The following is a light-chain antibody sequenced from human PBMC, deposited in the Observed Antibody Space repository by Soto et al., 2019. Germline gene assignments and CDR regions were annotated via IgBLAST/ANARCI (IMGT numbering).Light chain of an antibody. Sequence: QSVLTQPPSVSAAPGQRVTISCSGSSSNIGDNFVSWYQQLPGTAPKLLIYEHSKRPSGVPDRFSGSKSGTSATLGITGLQTGDEAEYYCGTWDTSLGAGVIGGGTKVTVL. CDR2: EHS. V-gene: IGLV1-51*02. CDR1: SSNIGDNF. J-gene: IGLJ3*02. CDR3: GTWDTSLGAGV.